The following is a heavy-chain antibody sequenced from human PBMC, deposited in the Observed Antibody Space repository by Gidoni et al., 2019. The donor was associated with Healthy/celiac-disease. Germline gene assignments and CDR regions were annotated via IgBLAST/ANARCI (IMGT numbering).Heavy chain of an antibody. J-gene: IGHJ6*02. CDR3: ARGTYYDFWSGYSTYYYGMDV. Sequence: QVQLVQSGAEAKKPGASVKVSCKASGYTFTSHGLSWGRQAPGQGLEWMGWISAYNGNTNYAQKLQGRVTMTTDTSTSTAYMELRSLRSDDTAVYYCARGTYYDFWSGYSTYYYGMDVWGQGTTVTVSS. D-gene: IGHD3-3*01. CDR1: GYTFTSHG. V-gene: IGHV1-18*01. CDR2: ISAYNGNT.